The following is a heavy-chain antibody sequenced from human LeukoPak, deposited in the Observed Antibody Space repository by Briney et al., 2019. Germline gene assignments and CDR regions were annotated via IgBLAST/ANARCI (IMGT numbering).Heavy chain of an antibody. CDR1: GFSFDDYA. J-gene: IGHJ4*02. V-gene: IGHV3-43*02. CDR2: ISGDGGST. Sequence: GGSLRLSCAASGFSFDDYAMHWVRQGPGKGLEWVSLISGDGGSTEYADSVKGRLTISRDNSKNSLFLQMNSLRTEDSAFYYCAKEGSPIPYYFDCWGQGTLVTVSS. CDR3: AKEGSPIPYYFDC. D-gene: IGHD2-21*01.